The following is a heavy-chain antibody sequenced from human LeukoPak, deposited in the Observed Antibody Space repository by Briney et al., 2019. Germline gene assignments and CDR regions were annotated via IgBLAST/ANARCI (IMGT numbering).Heavy chain of an antibody. CDR3: AGDALGSYDY. Sequence: GGTLRLSCAASGFAFSDFYMFWICQAPGKGLERISYISNSGSTLYYAASVKGRFTISRDNDKNLLHLQMNSLRAGDTAVYYCAGDALGSYDYWGQGTLVTVSS. D-gene: IGHD3-10*01. V-gene: IGHV3-11*01. J-gene: IGHJ4*02. CDR1: GFAFSDFY. CDR2: ISNSGSTL.